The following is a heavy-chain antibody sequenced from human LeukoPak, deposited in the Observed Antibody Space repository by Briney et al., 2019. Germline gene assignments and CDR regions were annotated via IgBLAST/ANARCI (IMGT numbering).Heavy chain of an antibody. CDR3: AREMPREYSGYDTNYMDV. V-gene: IGHV1-2*02. J-gene: IGHJ6*03. CDR2: INPNSGGT. CDR1: GYTFTSYA. Sequence: GASVKVSCKASGYTFTSYAMNWVRQAPGQGLEWMGWINPNSGGTNYAQKFQGRVTMTRDTSISTAYMELSRLRSDDTAVYYCAREMPREYSGYDTNYMDVWGKGTTVTVSS. D-gene: IGHD5-12*01.